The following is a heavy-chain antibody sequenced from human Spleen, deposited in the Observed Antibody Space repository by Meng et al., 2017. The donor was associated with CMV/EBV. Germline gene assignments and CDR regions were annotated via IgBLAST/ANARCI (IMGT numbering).Heavy chain of an antibody. D-gene: IGHD6-25*01. CDR3: ARAQSGFGSYWYFDL. J-gene: IGHJ2*01. CDR1: GFTFDDYG. CDR2: IRWNGETT. Sequence: ESLKISCAASGFTFDDYGMTWVRQAPGKGLEWVSGIRWNGETTGYADSVKGRFTISRDNVKNSLSLQMNRLRAEDTAVYYCARAQSGFGSYWYFDLWGRGTLVTVSS. V-gene: IGHV3-20*04.